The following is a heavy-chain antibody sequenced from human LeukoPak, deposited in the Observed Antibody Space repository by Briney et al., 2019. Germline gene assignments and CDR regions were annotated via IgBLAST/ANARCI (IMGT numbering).Heavy chain of an antibody. CDR1: GYRFISNY. V-gene: IGHV1-2*02. CDR3: AREGSYCVGGDCYSYF. J-gene: IGHJ4*02. CDR2: MHPGNGNT. D-gene: IGHD2-21*02. Sequence: ASVKVSCKASGYRFISNYIQWVRQAPGLGPEWMGWMHPGNGNTRYAEKFQGRVTMTRDTSNNTAYMDLSNLRSDDTAVYYCAREGSYCVGGDCYSYFWGQGTLITVSS.